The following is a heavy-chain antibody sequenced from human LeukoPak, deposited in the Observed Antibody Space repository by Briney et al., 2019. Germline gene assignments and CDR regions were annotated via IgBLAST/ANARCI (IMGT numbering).Heavy chain of an antibody. D-gene: IGHD6-19*01. CDR2: ISDSGGST. Sequence: QPGGSLRLSCAASGFTFSNYDMSWVRQAPGKGLEWVSSISDSGGSTYYADSVKGRFTISRDNSKNTLYLQMTNLRAADTAVYYCAKDLSRAVAADWFDPWDQGSLVTVPS. CDR1: GFTFSNYD. J-gene: IGHJ5*02. V-gene: IGHV3-23*01. CDR3: AKDLSRAVAADWFDP.